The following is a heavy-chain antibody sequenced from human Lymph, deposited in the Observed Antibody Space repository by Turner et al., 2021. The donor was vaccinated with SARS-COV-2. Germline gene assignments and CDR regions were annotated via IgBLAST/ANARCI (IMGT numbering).Heavy chain of an antibody. J-gene: IGHJ5*02. Sequence: QVQLVESGGGVVQPGRSLRLSCAASGVSFGSSGMHWVRQAPGKGLEWVAVILYDESYKYYADPVKGRFTIFRDNSKNTLYLQMHSLMAEDTAVYYCARDYSSSSYLVSWFDPWGQGALVTVSS. D-gene: IGHD6-6*01. CDR1: GVSFGSSG. CDR2: ILYDESYK. CDR3: ARDYSSSSYLVSWFDP. V-gene: IGHV3-33*01.